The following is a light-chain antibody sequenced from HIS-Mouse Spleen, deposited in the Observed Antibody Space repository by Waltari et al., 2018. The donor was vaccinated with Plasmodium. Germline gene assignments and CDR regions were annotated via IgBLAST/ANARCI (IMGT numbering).Light chain of an antibody. CDR1: NIGSKS. CDR3: QVWDSSSDHPV. Sequence: SYVLTQPPSVSVAPGQTARTTCGGNNIGSKSVHWYQKKPGQAPVLVVYDDSDRPSGIPERFSGSNSGNTATLTISRVEAGDETDYYCQVWDSSSDHPVFGGGTKLTVL. J-gene: IGLJ3*02. CDR2: DDS. V-gene: IGLV3-21*02.